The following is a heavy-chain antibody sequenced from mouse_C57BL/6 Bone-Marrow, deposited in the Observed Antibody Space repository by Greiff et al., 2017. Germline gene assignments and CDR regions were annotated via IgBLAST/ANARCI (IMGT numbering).Heavy chain of an antibody. V-gene: IGHV1-50*01. CDR3: ARGLRRRGAWFAY. Sequence: QVQLQQPGAELVKPGASVKLSCKASGYTFTSYWMQWVKQRPGQGLEWIGEIDPSDSYTNYNQKFKSKATLTVDTSSSTAYMQLSSLTSEDSAVYYCARGLRRRGAWFAYWGQGTLVTVSA. CDR2: IDPSDSYT. CDR1: GYTFTSYW. D-gene: IGHD2-2*01. J-gene: IGHJ3*01.